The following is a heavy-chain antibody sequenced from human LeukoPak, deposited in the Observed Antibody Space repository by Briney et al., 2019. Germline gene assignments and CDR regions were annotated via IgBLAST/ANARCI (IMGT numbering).Heavy chain of an antibody. CDR1: GFTFSSYG. Sequence: GGSLRLSCAASGFTFSSYGMHWVRQAPGKGLEWVAVISYDGSNKYYADSVKGRFTISRDNSKNTLYLQMNSLRAEDTAVYYCAKDDCFDYWGQGTLVTVSS. CDR3: AKDDCFDY. V-gene: IGHV3-30*18. J-gene: IGHJ4*02. CDR2: ISYDGSNK.